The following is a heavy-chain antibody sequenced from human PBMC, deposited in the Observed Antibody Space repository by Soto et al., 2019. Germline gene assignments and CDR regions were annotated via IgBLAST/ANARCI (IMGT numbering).Heavy chain of an antibody. V-gene: IGHV4-34*01. CDR2: INHRGST. J-gene: IGHJ6*02. CDR1: GGSFSPYY. CDR3: ARGKWGSGWTLGNYFSGLDV. D-gene: IGHD6-19*01. Sequence: QVHLQQWGAGLLKPSETLSLTCAVYGGSFSPYYWSWAWIRQPPGKGLEWIGDINHRGSTKYNPSLHSQVTISLDTSKTQFSLNVKSLTAADTAVYYCARGKWGSGWTLGNYFSGLDVWGQGTAVTVSS.